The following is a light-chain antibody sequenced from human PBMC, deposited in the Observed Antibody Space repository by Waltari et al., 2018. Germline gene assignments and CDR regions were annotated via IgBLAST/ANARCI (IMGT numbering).Light chain of an antibody. CDR1: HANAGDHV. CDR3: ATWDDSPTGRWV. Sequence: QSVLTQPPSASGTPGPRVTISCPGSHANAGDHVVNWYHKVPGTAPKVVIYRNDQRPSGVPDRFTASKSGTSASLAISGLQSEDEGDYYCATWDDSPTGRWVFGGGTRVTVL. CDR2: RND. V-gene: IGLV1-44*01. J-gene: IGLJ3*02.